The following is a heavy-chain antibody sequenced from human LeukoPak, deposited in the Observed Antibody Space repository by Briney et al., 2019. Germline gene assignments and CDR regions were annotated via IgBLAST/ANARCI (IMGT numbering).Heavy chain of an antibody. CDR2: IYHSGST. Sequence: SETLSLTCAVYGGSFSGHYWSWIRQPPGKGLEWIGYIYHSGSTYYNPSLKSRVTISVDRSMNQFSLKLSSVTAADTAVYYCARWGVIFGVVKIGAVSDIWGQGTMVTVSS. V-gene: IGHV4-34*01. CDR1: GGSFSGHY. D-gene: IGHD3-3*01. CDR3: ARWGVIFGVVKIGAVSDI. J-gene: IGHJ3*02.